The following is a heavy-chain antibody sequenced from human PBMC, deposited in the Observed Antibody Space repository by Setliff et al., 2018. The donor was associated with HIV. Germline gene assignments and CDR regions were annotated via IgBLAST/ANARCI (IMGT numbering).Heavy chain of an antibody. CDR3: ARVFVDTAVLRVLEYYFDS. CDR1: GGSISSSSYY. V-gene: IGHV4-39*07. D-gene: IGHD5-18*01. J-gene: IGHJ4*02. Sequence: SETLSLTCTVSGGSISSSSYYWGWVRQPPGKGLEWIGSMYYSGSTYYTPSPKSRITISLDTSKNQFSLRMRSVTAADTAVYYCARVFVDTAVLRVLEYYFDSWGRGTLVTAPQ. CDR2: MYYSGST.